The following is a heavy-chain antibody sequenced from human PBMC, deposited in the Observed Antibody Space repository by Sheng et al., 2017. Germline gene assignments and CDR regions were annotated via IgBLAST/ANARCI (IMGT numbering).Heavy chain of an antibody. CDR2: ISFDGNNK. Sequence: QVQLVESGGGVVQPGRSLTLSCAASSFKFSGYTMHWVRQAPGKGLEWVALISFDGNNKYYADSVRGRFTVSRDNSKNTLYLQMDSLRPADTSVYFCVRDLKYVAGSYDVW. V-gene: IGHV3-30*01. CDR1: SFKFSGYT. CDR3: VRDLKYVAGSYDV. J-gene: IGHJ3*01. D-gene: IGHD3-16*01.